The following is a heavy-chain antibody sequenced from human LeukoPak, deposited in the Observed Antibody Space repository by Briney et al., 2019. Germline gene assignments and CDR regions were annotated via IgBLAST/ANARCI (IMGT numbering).Heavy chain of an antibody. CDR1: GGYISSGDYY. Sequence: NPSETLSLTCTVSGGYISSGDYYWSWIRQPPGKGLEWIGYIHYSGSIYYNPSLKSRVTISVDTSKNQFSLKLSSVTAADTAVYYCARGRVVWQQLVQGRFFDYWGQGTLVTVSS. V-gene: IGHV4-30-4*01. D-gene: IGHD6-13*01. CDR3: ARGRVVWQQLVQGRFFDY. CDR2: IHYSGSI. J-gene: IGHJ4*02.